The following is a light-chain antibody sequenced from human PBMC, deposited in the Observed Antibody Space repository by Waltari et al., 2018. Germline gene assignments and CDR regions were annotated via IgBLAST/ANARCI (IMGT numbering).Light chain of an antibody. J-gene: IGKJ4*01. V-gene: IGKV1-5*03. CDR1: QSIRNW. Sequence: DIQMTQSPATLSASVGDRVIITCRASQSIRNWVAWYQQKPGKAPKFMIHKASILENWVPSRFSGDVSGTEFTLTISSLQPDDSATYYCQQYDSYPVTFGGGTKVEIK. CDR2: KAS. CDR3: QQYDSYPVT.